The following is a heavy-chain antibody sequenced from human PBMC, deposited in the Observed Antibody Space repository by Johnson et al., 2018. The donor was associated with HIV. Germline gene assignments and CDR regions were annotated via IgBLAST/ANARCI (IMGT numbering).Heavy chain of an antibody. CDR3: GRPHAFDI. CDR1: RFTFPTYW. J-gene: IGHJ3*02. CDR2: IKQDGSEK. Sequence: VQLVESGGGLVQPGGSLRLSCTASRFTFPTYWMSWVRQAPGKGLEWVANIKQDGSEKSFVDSVKGRFTISRDNSKNTLYLQMNSLRAEDTAVYYCGRPHAFDIWGQGTMVTVSS. V-gene: IGHV3-7*02.